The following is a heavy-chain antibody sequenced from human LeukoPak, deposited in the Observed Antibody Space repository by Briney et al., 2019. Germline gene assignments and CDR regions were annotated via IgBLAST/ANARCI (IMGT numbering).Heavy chain of an antibody. D-gene: IGHD6-13*01. CDR3: ASRQQQLYNWFDP. CDR2: TLPIFGTA. J-gene: IGHJ5*02. Sequence: SVKVSCKASGGTFNNFAFSWVRQAPGQGLEWMGGTLPIFGTANYAQKFQGRVTITADESTSTAYMELNSLTSEDTAVYYCASRQQQLYNWFDPWGQGTLVTVSS. CDR1: GGTFNNFA. V-gene: IGHV1-69*13.